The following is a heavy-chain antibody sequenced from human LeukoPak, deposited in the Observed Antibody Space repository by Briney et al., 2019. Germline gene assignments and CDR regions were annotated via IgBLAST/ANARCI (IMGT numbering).Heavy chain of an antibody. CDR2: ITGSGGST. Sequence: PGGSLRLSCAASGFTFSNYAMSWVRQAPGKGLEWVSAITGSGGSTYYADSVKGRFTISRDNSKNTLYLQMNSLRAEDTTVYYGGRGYSYGYYYYGMDVWGQGATVTVAS. J-gene: IGHJ6*02. CDR1: GFTFSNYA. V-gene: IGHV3-23*01. D-gene: IGHD5-18*01. CDR3: GRGYSYGYYYYGMDV.